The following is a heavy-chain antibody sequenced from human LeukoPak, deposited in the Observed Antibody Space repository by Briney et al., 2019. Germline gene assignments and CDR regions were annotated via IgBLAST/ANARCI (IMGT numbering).Heavy chain of an antibody. Sequence: GGSLRLSCAASGFTFNTYSMNWVRQAPGKGLEWVSSISTSSTFIYYADSVKGRFTISRDNTKNSLSLQMHSLRAEDTAVYYCARLLEVLPVASFDFWGQGTLVSVSS. CDR1: GFTFNTYS. J-gene: IGHJ4*02. CDR3: ARLLEVLPVASFDF. V-gene: IGHV3-21*01. CDR2: ISTSSTFI. D-gene: IGHD1-1*01.